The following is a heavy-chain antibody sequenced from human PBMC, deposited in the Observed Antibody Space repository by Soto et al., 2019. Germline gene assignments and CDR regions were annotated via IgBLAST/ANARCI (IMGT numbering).Heavy chain of an antibody. J-gene: IGHJ5*02. Sequence: QLQLQESGSGLVNPSQTLSLTCAVSGGSISSGGYSCSWIRQPPGKGLEWIGYIYHSGSTYYNPSLKSRVTILVDRAKNQFSLKLSSVTAADSAVYYCAGVRGPYCGGECYPPTPNWFDPWGQGTLGTVSS. V-gene: IGHV4-30-2*01. CDR1: GGSISSGGYS. D-gene: IGHD2-21*01. CDR2: IYHSGST. CDR3: AGVRGPYCGGECYPPTPNWFDP.